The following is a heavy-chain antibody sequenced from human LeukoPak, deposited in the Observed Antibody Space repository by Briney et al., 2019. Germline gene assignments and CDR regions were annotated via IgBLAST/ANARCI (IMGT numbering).Heavy chain of an antibody. V-gene: IGHV3-23*01. J-gene: IGHJ4*02. Sequence: GGSLRLSCAASGFIFSNYAMSWVRQAPGKGLECVSIISGTSDSSYYADSVKGRFTISRDNSKNTLYLQMNSLRVDDTAVYYCAKHLWRDLVSFGEGYYFGYWGQGTLVTVSS. CDR2: ISGTSDSS. CDR3: AKHLWRDLVSFGEGYYFGY. D-gene: IGHD3-10*01. CDR1: GFIFSNYA.